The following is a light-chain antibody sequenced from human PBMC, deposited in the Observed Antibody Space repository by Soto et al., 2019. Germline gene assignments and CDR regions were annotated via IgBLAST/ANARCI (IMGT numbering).Light chain of an antibody. CDR1: SSDVGGYNY. CDR2: EVN. Sequence: QSALTQPPSASGSPGQSVTISCTGTSSDVGGYNYVSWYQRHPGKAPKVMIYEVNKRPSGVPDRFSGSKSGNTASLTVSGLQAEDEANYYCSSYAGSNNFDIFGGGTKVTVL. CDR3: SSYAGSNNFDI. J-gene: IGLJ2*01. V-gene: IGLV2-8*01.